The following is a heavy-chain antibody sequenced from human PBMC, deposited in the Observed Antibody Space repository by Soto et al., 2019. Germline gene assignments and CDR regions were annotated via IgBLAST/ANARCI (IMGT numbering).Heavy chain of an antibody. CDR3: AKDPGSGWGFSFGFDY. D-gene: IGHD6-19*01. CDR1: GFTFDDYA. J-gene: IGHJ4*02. Sequence: GGSLRLSCAASGFTFDDYAMHWVRQAPGKGLEWVSGISWNSGSIGYADSVKGRFTISRDNAKNSLYLQMNSLRAEDTALYYCAKDPGSGWGFSFGFDYWGQGTLVTVSS. V-gene: IGHV3-9*01. CDR2: ISWNSGSI.